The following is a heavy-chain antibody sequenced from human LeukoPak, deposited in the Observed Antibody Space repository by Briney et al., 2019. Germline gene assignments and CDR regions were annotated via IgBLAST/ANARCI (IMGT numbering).Heavy chain of an antibody. Sequence: ASVKVSCKASGGTFSSYAISWVRQAPGQGLEWMGRIIPILGIANYAQKFQGRVTITADKSTSTAYMELSSLRSEDTAVYYCARDRDGYNSTSDYWGQGTLVTVSS. CDR2: IIPILGIA. D-gene: IGHD5-24*01. V-gene: IGHV1-69*04. CDR3: ARDRDGYNSTSDY. CDR1: GGTFSSYA. J-gene: IGHJ4*02.